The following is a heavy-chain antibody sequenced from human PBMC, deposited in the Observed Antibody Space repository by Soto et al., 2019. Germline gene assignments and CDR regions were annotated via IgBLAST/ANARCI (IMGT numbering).Heavy chain of an antibody. CDR1: GFTFSSYG. CDR2: IWYDGSNK. Sequence: GGSLRLSCAASGFTFSSYGMHWVRQAPGKGLEWVAVIWYDGSNKYYADSVKGRFTISRDNSKNTLYLQMNSLRAEDTAVYYCARDRGYYDFWSGSANLGDAFDIWGQGTMVTVSS. CDR3: ARDRGYYDFWSGSANLGDAFDI. J-gene: IGHJ3*02. D-gene: IGHD3-3*01. V-gene: IGHV3-33*01.